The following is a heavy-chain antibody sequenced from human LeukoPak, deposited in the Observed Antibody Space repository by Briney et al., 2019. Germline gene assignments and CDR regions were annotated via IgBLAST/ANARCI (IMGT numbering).Heavy chain of an antibody. CDR2: IYYSGST. J-gene: IGHJ5*01. Sequence: SETLSLTCTVSGGSISSYYWSWIRQPPGKGLEWIGYIYYSGSTNYNPSLKSRVTISVDTSKNQFSLKLSSVTAADTAVYYCARGPMVRGVITWFDSWGQGTLVTVSS. D-gene: IGHD3-10*01. V-gene: IGHV4-59*12. CDR3: ARGPMVRGVITWFDS. CDR1: GGSISSYY.